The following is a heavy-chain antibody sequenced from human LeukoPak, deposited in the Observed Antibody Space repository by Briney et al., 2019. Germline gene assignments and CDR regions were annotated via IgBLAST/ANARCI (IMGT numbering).Heavy chain of an antibody. CDR1: GFTFSSYW. J-gene: IGHJ4*02. V-gene: IGHV3-7*01. D-gene: IGHD2-2*01. Sequence: GGSLRLSCAASGFTFSSYWMSWVRQAPGKGLEWVANIKQDGSEKYYVDSVKGRFTISRDNSKNTLYLQMNSLRAEDTAVYYCARSGYCSSTSCLKAFDYWGQGTLVTVSS. CDR3: ARSGYCSSTSCLKAFDY. CDR2: IKQDGSEK.